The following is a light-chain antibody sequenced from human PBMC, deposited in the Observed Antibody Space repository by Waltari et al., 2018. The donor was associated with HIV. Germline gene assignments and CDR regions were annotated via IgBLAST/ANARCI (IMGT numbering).Light chain of an antibody. Sequence: EVVLTQSPSTLSLSQGERATLSCRASQNIGNSLAWYKQKTGQAPRLLIYDASPRASGIPARFSGSGSGTDFTLTISSLEPEDVAVYYCQQRSNWPPVTFGQGTRLEI. CDR3: QQRSNWPPVT. J-gene: IGKJ5*01. V-gene: IGKV3-11*01. CDR2: DAS. CDR1: QNIGNS.